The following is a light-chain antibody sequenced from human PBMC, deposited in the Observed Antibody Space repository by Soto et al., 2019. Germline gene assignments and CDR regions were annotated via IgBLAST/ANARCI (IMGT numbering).Light chain of an antibody. CDR2: KAS. V-gene: IGKV1-5*03. CDR1: QSISTW. Sequence: DIQMTQSPSTLSASVGDRVTITCRASQSISTWLAWYQQKAGKAPKLLIYKASSLEGGVPSRFSGSGSGTEFNITISSLQPDDFATYYCQQYNTYPLIFGGGTTVDIK. J-gene: IGKJ4*01. CDR3: QQYNTYPLI.